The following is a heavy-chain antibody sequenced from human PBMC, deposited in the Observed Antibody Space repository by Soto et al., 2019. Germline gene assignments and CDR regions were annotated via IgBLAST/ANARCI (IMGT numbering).Heavy chain of an antibody. V-gene: IGHV3-30*18. D-gene: IGHD3-22*01. CDR1: GFTFSSYG. J-gene: IGHJ4*02. CDR3: AKDRRYYDSSVYAPVDY. Sequence: GGSLRLSCAASGFTFSSYGMHWVRQAPGKGLEWVAVISYDGSNKYYADSVKGRFTISRDNSKNTLYLQMNSLRAEDTAVYYCAKDRRYYDSSVYAPVDYWGQGTLVTVSS. CDR2: ISYDGSNK.